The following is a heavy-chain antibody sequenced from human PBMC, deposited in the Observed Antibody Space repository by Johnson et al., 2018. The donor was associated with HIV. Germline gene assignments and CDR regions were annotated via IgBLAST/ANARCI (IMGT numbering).Heavy chain of an antibody. D-gene: IGHD2-15*01. V-gene: IGHV3-7*02. CDR3: AKVLDLVVVVAANLGAFDI. CDR1: GFSFRSYW. CDR2: IKQDGSEK. J-gene: IGHJ3*02. Sequence: VQLVESGGGLVQPGGSLRLSCVASGFSFRSYWMTWVRQAPGKGLEWVANIKQDGSEKYYVDSVKGRFTISRDNSKNTLYLQMNCLRVEDTAVYYCAKVLDLVVVVAANLGAFDIWGQGTMVTVSS.